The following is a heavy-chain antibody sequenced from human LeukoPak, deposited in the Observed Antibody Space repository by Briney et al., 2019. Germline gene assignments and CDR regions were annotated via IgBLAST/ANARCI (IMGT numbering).Heavy chain of an antibody. CDR3: ATDGLGASGGIDF. Sequence: PGGSLRLSCAASGFTFSSYSMNWVRQAPGKGLEWVSCISSSSSYIYYADSVKGRLTVSRDNAKNSLYLQMNSLRAEDTAVYYCATDGLGASGGIDFWGQGTLVTVSS. J-gene: IGHJ4*02. V-gene: IGHV3-21*01. D-gene: IGHD1-26*01. CDR2: ISSSSSYI. CDR1: GFTFSSYS.